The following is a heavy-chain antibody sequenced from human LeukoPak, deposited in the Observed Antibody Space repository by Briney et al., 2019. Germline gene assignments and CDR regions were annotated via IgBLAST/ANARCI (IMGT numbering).Heavy chain of an antibody. J-gene: IGHJ4*02. CDR2: IKQDGSEK. V-gene: IGHV3-7*01. D-gene: IGHD4-17*01. CDR3: ARSGRYDFGDYGWNY. CDR1: GFTFSSYY. Sequence: GGSLRLSCAASGFTFSSYYMSWVRQAPGKGLEWVANIKQDGSEKQYVDSVKGRFTISRDNVENSLYLQMKSLRAEDTGVYYCARSGRYDFGDYGWNYWGQGALVTVSS.